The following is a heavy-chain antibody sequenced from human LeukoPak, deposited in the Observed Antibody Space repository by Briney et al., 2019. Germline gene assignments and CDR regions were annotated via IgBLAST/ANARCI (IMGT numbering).Heavy chain of an antibody. CDR1: GGFIRAYY. Sequence: PSETLSLTCTVSGGFIRAYYWSWIRQPPGRGLEWIACISDSGSTNYNPSLKSRVTMSVDTSKNQFSLKLSSVTAADTAVYYCARDSEDSSGYYLQFDYWGQGTLVTVSS. V-gene: IGHV4-59*01. D-gene: IGHD3-22*01. CDR3: ARDSEDSSGYYLQFDY. CDR2: ISDSGST. J-gene: IGHJ4*02.